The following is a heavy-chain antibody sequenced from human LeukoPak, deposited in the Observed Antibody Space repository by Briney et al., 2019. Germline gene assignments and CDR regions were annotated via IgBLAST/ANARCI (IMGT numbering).Heavy chain of an antibody. CDR3: ARDRGERARGDKYNWFDP. Sequence: GGSLRLSCAASGFTFSSYAMHWVRQAPGKGLEWVAVISYDGSNKYYADSVKGRFTISRDNSKNTLYLQMNSLRAEDTDVYYCARDRGERARGDKYNWFDPWGQGTLVTVSS. V-gene: IGHV3-30-3*01. CDR2: ISYDGSNK. J-gene: IGHJ5*02. CDR1: GFTFSSYA. D-gene: IGHD1-26*01.